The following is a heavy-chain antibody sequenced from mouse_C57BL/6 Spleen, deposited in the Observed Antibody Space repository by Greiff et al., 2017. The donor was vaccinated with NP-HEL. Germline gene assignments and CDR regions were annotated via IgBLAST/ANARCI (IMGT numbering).Heavy chain of an antibody. D-gene: IGHD1-1*01. CDR3: ARGGYYYGSSIFDY. J-gene: IGHJ2*01. Sequence: QVQLQQSGAELVKPGASVKISCKASGYAFSSYWMNWVKQRPGKGLEWIGQIYPGDGDTNYNGKFKGKATLTADKSSSTAYMQLSSLTSEDSAVYFCARGGYYYGSSIFDYWGKGTTLTVSS. CDR1: GYAFSSYW. V-gene: IGHV1-80*01. CDR2: IYPGDGDT.